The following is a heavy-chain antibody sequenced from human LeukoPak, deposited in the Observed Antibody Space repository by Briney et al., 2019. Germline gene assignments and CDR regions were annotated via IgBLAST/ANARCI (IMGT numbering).Heavy chain of an antibody. CDR2: INPSAGTT. J-gene: IGHJ4*02. V-gene: IGHV1-46*01. Sequence: ASVKLSCKASGYTFTSYYVHWVRQPPGQGLEWMGVINPSAGTTIYAQMFRGRVTMTRDTSTSTVYMELSSLRSEDTAVYFCAILRSDAASWGQGTLVTVSS. CDR3: AILRSDAAS. CDR1: GYTFTSYY. D-gene: IGHD6-25*01.